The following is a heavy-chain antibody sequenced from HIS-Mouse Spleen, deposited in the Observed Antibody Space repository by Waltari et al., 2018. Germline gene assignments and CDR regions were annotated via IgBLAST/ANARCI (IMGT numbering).Heavy chain of an antibody. V-gene: IGHV4-39*07. J-gene: IGHJ3*02. CDR1: GGPISSSSYY. D-gene: IGHD5-12*01. CDR2: IHYSGST. CDR3: ARDGYSGYGHDAFDI. Sequence: QLQLQESGPGLVKPSETLSLTCPVPGGPISSSSYYWGWIRQPPGKGLELIGSIHYSGSTYYNPSLKSRVTISVDTSKNQFSLKLSSVTAADTAVYYCARDGYSGYGHDAFDIWGQGTMVTVSS.